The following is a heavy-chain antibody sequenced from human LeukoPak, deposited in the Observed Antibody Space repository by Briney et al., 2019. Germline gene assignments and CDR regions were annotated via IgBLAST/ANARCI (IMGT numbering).Heavy chain of an antibody. CDR3: ARDHVRTMVRGVEWFDP. Sequence: ASVKVSCKASGYTFTGYYMHWVRQAPGQGLEWMGWINPNSGGTNYAQKFQGRVTMTRDTSISAAYMELSRLRSDDTAVYYCARDHVRTMVRGVEWFDPWGQGTLVTVSS. V-gene: IGHV1-2*02. CDR2: INPNSGGT. J-gene: IGHJ5*02. CDR1: GYTFTGYY. D-gene: IGHD3-10*01.